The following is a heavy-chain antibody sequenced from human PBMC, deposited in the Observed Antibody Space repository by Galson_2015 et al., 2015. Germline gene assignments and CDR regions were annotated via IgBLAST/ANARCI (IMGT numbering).Heavy chain of an antibody. Sequence: SLRLSCAASGFTFDDYTMHWVRQAPGKGLEWVSLISWDGGSTYYADSVKGRFTISRDNSKNSLYLQMNSLRTEDTALYYCAKDKDSSGWLGPFDYWGQGTLVTVSS. CDR3: AKDKDSSGWLGPFDY. J-gene: IGHJ4*02. V-gene: IGHV3-43*01. D-gene: IGHD6-19*01. CDR1: GFTFDDYT. CDR2: ISWDGGST.